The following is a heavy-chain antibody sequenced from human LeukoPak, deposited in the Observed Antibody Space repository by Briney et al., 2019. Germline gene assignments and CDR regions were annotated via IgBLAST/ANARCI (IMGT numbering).Heavy chain of an antibody. Sequence: SETLSLTCTVSGGSISSYYWSWIRQPPGKGLEWIGEINHSGSTNYNPSLKSRVTISVDTSKNQFSLKLSSVTAADTAVYYCARGPLIVVVVAATPYFQHWGQGTLVTVSS. J-gene: IGHJ1*01. D-gene: IGHD2-15*01. V-gene: IGHV4-34*01. CDR1: GGSISSYY. CDR2: INHSGST. CDR3: ARGPLIVVVVAATPYFQH.